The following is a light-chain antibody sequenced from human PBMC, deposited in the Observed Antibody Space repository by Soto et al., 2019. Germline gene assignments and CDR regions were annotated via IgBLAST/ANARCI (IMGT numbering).Light chain of an antibody. J-gene: IGKJ1*01. V-gene: IGKV3-11*01. CDR3: QQRLSWLWT. CDR2: DAS. Sequence: EIVLTQSPVTLSLSPGERATLSCRASQNVGVYLAWYQQKPGQAPRLLIYDASNRATGIPARFSGSGSGTDFTLTISSLEPEDFAVYYCQQRLSWLWTFGQGTKVDIK. CDR1: QNVGVY.